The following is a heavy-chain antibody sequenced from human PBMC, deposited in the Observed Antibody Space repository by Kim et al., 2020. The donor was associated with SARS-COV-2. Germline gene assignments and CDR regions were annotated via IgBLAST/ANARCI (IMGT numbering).Heavy chain of an antibody. CDR3: AKGAGEWELLELERYYFDY. Sequence: GGSLRLSCAASGFTFSSYGMHWVRQAPGKGLEWVAVIWYDGSNKYYADSVKGRFTISRDNSKNTLYLQLNSLRAEDTAVYYCAKGAGEWELLELERYYFDYWGQGTLVTVSS. CDR1: GFTFSSYG. CDR2: IWYDGSNK. D-gene: IGHD1-26*01. J-gene: IGHJ4*02. V-gene: IGHV3-33*06.